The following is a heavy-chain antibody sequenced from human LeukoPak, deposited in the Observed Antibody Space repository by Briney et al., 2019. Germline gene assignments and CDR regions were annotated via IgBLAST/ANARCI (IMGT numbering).Heavy chain of an antibody. CDR3: ARMRVVAGTIGYGMDV. J-gene: IGHJ6*02. CDR2: INSDGSST. Sequence: PGGSLSLSCAASGFTFSSYWMHWVRQVPGKGLVWVSRINSDGSSTSYADSVKGRFTISRDNAKNTLYLQMNSLRAEDTAMYYCARMRVVAGTIGYGMDVWGQGTTVTVS. D-gene: IGHD6-19*01. V-gene: IGHV3-74*01. CDR1: GFTFSSYW.